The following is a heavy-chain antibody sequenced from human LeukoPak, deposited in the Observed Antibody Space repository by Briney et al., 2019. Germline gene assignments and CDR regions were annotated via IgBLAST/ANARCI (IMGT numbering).Heavy chain of an antibody. Sequence: GGSLRLYCAAPSFIFSSYSRNWVRQAPGKGLEWVLSISSSSYIYSEDSVKGRFTISSDNTKNSLYLQMNSLRAEDTAVYYCARDCWDYGSGSYCGIDYWGRRRLVTVCS. CDR2: ISSSSYI. V-gene: IGHV3-21*01. CDR1: SFIFSSYS. CDR3: ARDCWDYGSGSYCGIDY. D-gene: IGHD3-10*01. J-gene: IGHJ4*02.